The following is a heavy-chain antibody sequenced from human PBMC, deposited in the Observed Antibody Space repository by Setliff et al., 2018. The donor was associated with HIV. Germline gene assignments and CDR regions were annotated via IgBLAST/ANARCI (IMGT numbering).Heavy chain of an antibody. J-gene: IGHJ5*02. D-gene: IGHD3-16*01. V-gene: IGHV4-61*09. CDR3: AKRTFGSGRLYP. CDR1: GDSISSGSYY. Sequence: NPSETLSLTCSVSGDSISSGSYYWGWIRLPAGKGLEWIAQIHTTGSTNYNPSLKSRVTISMDTSKNQFSLNLNSVTATDTAVYYCAKRTFGSGRLYPWGQGTLVTVSS. CDR2: IHTTGST.